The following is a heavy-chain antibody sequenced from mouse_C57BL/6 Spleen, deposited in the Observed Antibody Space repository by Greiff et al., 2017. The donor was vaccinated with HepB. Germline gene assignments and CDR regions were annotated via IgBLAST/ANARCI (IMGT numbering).Heavy chain of an antibody. D-gene: IGHD1-1*01. J-gene: IGHJ4*01. V-gene: IGHV5-17*01. CDR2: ISSGSSTI. Sequence: EVQVVESGGGLVKPGGSLKLSCAASGFTFSDYGMHWVRQAPEKGLEWVAYISSGSSTIYYADTVKGRFTISRDNAKNTLFLQMTSLRSEDTAMYYCARPPYYGSSHYAMDYWGQGTSVTVSS. CDR3: ARPPYYGSSHYAMDY. CDR1: GFTFSDYG.